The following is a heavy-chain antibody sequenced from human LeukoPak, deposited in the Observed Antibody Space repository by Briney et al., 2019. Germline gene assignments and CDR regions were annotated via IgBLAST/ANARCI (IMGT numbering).Heavy chain of an antibody. CDR2: ISYDGSNE. CDR3: ARDSLKNGYNYDYFDY. Sequence: PGRSLRLSCAASGFTFITYAMHWVRQAPGKGLEWVAVISYDGSNEYYVDSVKGRLTISRDNSKNILYLQMNSLTAEDTAVYYCARDSLKNGYNYDYFDYWGQGTLVTLSS. D-gene: IGHD5-24*01. CDR1: GFTFITYA. J-gene: IGHJ4*02. V-gene: IGHV3-30-3*01.